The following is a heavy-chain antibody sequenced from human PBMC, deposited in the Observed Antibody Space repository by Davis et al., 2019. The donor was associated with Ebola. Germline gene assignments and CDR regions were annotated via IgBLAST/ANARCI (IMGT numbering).Heavy chain of an antibody. CDR3: ARDPLIIGDATTDS. Sequence: PGGSLRLSCAASGFTFSDYYMNWIRQAPGKGLEWISYISSSGSTIYYADSVQGRFTISRDNAKHSLYLQMNSLKADDTAVYYCARDPLIIGDATTDSWGQGTLVTVSS. D-gene: IGHD2/OR15-2a*01. CDR1: GFTFSDYY. V-gene: IGHV3-11*04. CDR2: ISSSGSTI. J-gene: IGHJ5*01.